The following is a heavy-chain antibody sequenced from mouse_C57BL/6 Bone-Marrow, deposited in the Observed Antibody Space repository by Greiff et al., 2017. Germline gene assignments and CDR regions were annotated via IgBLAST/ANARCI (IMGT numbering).Heavy chain of an antibody. CDR1: GFTFSDFY. V-gene: IGHV7-1*01. J-gene: IGHJ3*01. Sequence: EVKLMESGGGLVQSGRSLRLSCATSGFTFSDFYMEWVRQAPGKGLEWIAASRNKANDYTTEYSASVKGRFIVSRDTSQSILYLQMNALGAEDAAIYYCARDEGPYSSSYGFADWGQGTLVTVSA. CDR2: SRNKANDYTT. D-gene: IGHD1-1*01. CDR3: ARDEGPYSSSYGFAD.